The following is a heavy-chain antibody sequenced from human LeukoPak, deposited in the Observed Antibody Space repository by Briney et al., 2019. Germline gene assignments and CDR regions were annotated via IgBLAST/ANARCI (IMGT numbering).Heavy chain of an antibody. CDR1: GGSFSGYY. V-gene: IGHV4-34*01. J-gene: IGHJ6*03. Sequence: EASETLSLTCALYGGSFSGYYLSWIRQPQGKRLEWIGVNNHSGSTNYNPSLKSRVTISIDTSKNQFSLKLTSVTAADTAVYYCARGLPDYHYYWYYMDVWGKGTTVTVSS. D-gene: IGHD5-12*01. CDR3: ARGLPDYHYYWYYMDV. CDR2: NNHSGST.